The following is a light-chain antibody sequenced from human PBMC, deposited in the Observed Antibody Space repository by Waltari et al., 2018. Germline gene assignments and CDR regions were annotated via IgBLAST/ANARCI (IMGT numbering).Light chain of an antibody. J-gene: IGLJ2*01. CDR2: DVS. Sequence: QSALTQPRSVSGSPGQSVTISCTGTSSDVGGYNYVSWYQQHPGKAPNLMLYDVSKRPAGVPDRFSGSKSGNTASLTISGLQAEDEADYYCCSYAGSYTLFGGGTKLTVL. CDR1: SSDVGGYNY. CDR3: CSYAGSYTL. V-gene: IGLV2-11*01.